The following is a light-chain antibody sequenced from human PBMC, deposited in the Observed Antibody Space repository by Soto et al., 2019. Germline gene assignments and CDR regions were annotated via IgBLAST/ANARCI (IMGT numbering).Light chain of an antibody. CDR1: HGISNY. CDR2: AAS. Sequence: DIHITHSPSSLSAPVGDRVTITCRASHGISNYLALYQQKPGKVPKLLIYAASTLQSGVPSRFSGSGSGTDFTLTISSLQPEDVATYYCQKYNSAPRTFGQGTKVDI. CDR3: QKYNSAPRT. V-gene: IGKV1-27*01. J-gene: IGKJ1*01.